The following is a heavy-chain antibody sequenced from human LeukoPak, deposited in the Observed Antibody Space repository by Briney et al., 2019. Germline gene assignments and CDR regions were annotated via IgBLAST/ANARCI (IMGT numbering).Heavy chain of an antibody. CDR3: ARDLIPYYDILTGYVGF. J-gene: IGHJ4*02. V-gene: IGHV3-20*04. D-gene: IGHD3-9*01. Sequence: GGSLRLSCAGSGYTFNDFGMGWVRQAPGKGLEWVSGLNWNGDNTGYADSVKGRFTISRDNARNSLYLEMNSLRVEDTAFYYCARDLIPYYDILTGYVGFWGQGTLVTVSS. CDR1: GYTFNDFG. CDR2: LNWNGDNT.